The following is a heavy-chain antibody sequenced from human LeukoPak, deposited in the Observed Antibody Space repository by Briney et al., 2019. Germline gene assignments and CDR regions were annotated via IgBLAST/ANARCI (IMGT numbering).Heavy chain of an antibody. CDR1: GFTFSDYY. CDR2: ISSSGSTI. CDR3: ARDAVATMDFDY. D-gene: IGHD5-12*01. Sequence: GGSLRLSCAASGFTFSDYYMSWIRQAPGKGLEWVSYISSSGSTIYYAGSVKGRFTISRDNAKNSLYLQMNSLRAEDTAVYYRARDAVATMDFDYWGQGTLVTVSS. V-gene: IGHV3-11*04. J-gene: IGHJ4*02.